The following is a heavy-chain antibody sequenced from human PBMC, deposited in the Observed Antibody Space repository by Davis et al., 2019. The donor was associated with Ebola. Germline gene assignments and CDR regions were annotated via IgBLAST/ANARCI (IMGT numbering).Heavy chain of an antibody. J-gene: IGHJ4*02. CDR2: ITWDGGST. CDR3: AKDLGDY. Sequence: GESLKIPCAASGFRFDDDSMHWVRQRPGKGLEWVSVITWDGGSTYYADSVKGRFTVSRDNSKNSLYLQMNSLRTEDTALYYCAKDLGDYWGQGTLVTVSS. D-gene: IGHD3-16*01. CDR1: GFRFDDDS. V-gene: IGHV3-43*01.